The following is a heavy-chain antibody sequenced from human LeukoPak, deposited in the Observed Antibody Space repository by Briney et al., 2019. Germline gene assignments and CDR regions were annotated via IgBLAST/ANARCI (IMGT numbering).Heavy chain of an antibody. CDR3: TTLTYDSSGYHNPPLDY. V-gene: IGHV3-15*01. J-gene: IGHJ4*02. D-gene: IGHD3-22*01. CDR1: GFTFSNAW. CDR2: IKSKTDGGTT. Sequence: GGSLRLSXAASGFTFSNAWMSWVRQAPGKGLEWVGRIKSKTDGGTTDYAAPVKGRFTISRDDSKNTLYLQMNSLKTEDTAVYYCTTLTYDSSGYHNPPLDYWGQGTLVTASS.